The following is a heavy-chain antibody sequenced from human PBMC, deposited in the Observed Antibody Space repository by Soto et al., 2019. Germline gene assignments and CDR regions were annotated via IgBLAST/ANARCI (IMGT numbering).Heavy chain of an antibody. J-gene: IGHJ6*02. CDR1: GGSISSGGYY. V-gene: IGHV4-31*03. CDR3: ARDWSRYSHTSGYYYYGMDV. Sequence: SETLSLTCTVSGGSISSGGYYWSWIRQHPGKGLEWIGYIYYSGSTYYNPSLKSRVTISVDSSKNQFSLKLSSVTAADTAVYYCARDWSRYSHTSGYYYYGMDVWGQGTTVTVSS. D-gene: IGHD3-22*01. CDR2: IYYSGST.